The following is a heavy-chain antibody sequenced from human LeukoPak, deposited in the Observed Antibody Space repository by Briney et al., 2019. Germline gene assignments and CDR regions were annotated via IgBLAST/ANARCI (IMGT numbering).Heavy chain of an antibody. J-gene: IGHJ4*02. D-gene: IGHD4-11*01. Sequence: GGSLRLSCAASGFTFSSFAMNWVRQAPGKGLGWVLGISGSGISRGYADSVKGRFTISRDNSKNTVLLQMDSLRAEDTAIYYCAKRSGVYSDNSGVFDYWGQGSLVTVSS. CDR1: GFTFSSFA. CDR3: AKRSGVYSDNSGVFDY. V-gene: IGHV3-23*01. CDR2: ISGSGISR.